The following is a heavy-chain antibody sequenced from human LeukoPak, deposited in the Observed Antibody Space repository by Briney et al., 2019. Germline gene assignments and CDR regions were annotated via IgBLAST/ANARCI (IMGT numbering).Heavy chain of an antibody. D-gene: IGHD3-22*01. V-gene: IGHV3-23*01. CDR2: ISGSGGST. Sequence: GSLRLSCTASGFTFTSYAMSWVRQAPGKGLEWVSVISGSGGSTNHVDSVKGRFIISRDNSKNTLYLQMNSLRAEDTAIYYCAKESGDDGSGYYEVFDYWGQGTPVTVSS. CDR1: GFTFTSYA. J-gene: IGHJ4*02. CDR3: AKESGDDGSGYYEVFDY.